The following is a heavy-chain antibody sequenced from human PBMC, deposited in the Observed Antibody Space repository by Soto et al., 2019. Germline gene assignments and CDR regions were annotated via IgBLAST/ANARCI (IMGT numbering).Heavy chain of an antibody. CDR2: VNYAGNT. CDR3: ARRSYYFDP. J-gene: IGHJ5*02. V-gene: IGHV4-39*01. Sequence: QLQLQESGPGLVRPSETLSLTCTVSGGSIRTNDYFWAWIRQPPGKGLEWIGGVNYAGNTYYNPSLKSRVIVSVDTSNNQFSLRLNSVTAADTAVYYCARRSYYFDPWGQGTLVTVSS. D-gene: IGHD3-10*01. CDR1: GGSIRTNDYF.